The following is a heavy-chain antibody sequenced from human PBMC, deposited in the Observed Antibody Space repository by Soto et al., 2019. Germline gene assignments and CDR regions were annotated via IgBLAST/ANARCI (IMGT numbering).Heavy chain of an antibody. CDR3: ARDRPTSSIRARDYYYAMDV. Sequence: GASVKVCCKAPVYTFITYGIRWVRQAPGQGLEWMGWISSYNGNTNYAQKLQGRVTMTTDTSTTTAYMELRSLRSDDTAVYYCARDRPTSSIRARDYYYAMDVWGQGTTVTVSS. V-gene: IGHV1-18*01. J-gene: IGHJ6*02. CDR2: ISSYNGNT. D-gene: IGHD6-6*01. CDR1: VYTFITYG.